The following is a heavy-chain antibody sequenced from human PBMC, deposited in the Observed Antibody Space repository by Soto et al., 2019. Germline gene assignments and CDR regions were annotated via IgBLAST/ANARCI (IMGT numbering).Heavy chain of an antibody. Sequence: QVQLVQSGAEVKKPGSSVKVSCKASGGTFSSYAISWVRQAPGQGLEWMGGIIPIFGTANYAQKFQGRVTXTTRESTSAAYTQLGTPRPEDTAVYYCASARSTRYYYGMDVWGQGTTVTVSS. CDR1: GGTFSSYA. V-gene: IGHV1-69*05. CDR3: ASARSTRYYYGMDV. CDR2: IIPIFGTA. J-gene: IGHJ6*02.